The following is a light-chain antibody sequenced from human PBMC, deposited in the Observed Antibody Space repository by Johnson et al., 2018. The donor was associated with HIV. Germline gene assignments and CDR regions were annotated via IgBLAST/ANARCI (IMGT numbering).Light chain of an antibody. CDR1: SSNIGNNY. Sequence: QAVLTQPPSVSAAPGQKVTISCSGSSSNIGNNYVSWYQQLPGTAPKLLIYDNNKRPSGIPDRFSGSKSGTSATLSLTGLQPGDEADYYCGTWDSSLSAYVFGTGTNVTVL. J-gene: IGLJ1*01. V-gene: IGLV1-51*01. CDR3: GTWDSSLSAYV. CDR2: DNN.